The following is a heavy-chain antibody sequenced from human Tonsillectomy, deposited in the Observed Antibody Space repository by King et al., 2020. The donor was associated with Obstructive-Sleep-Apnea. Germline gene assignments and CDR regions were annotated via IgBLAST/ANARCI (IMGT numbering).Heavy chain of an antibody. CDR3: ASLTTVTPLFDY. J-gene: IGHJ4*02. D-gene: IGHD4-17*01. CDR1: EFTFSTYW. Sequence: EVQLVESGGGLVQPGGSLRLSCAASEFTFSTYWMHWVRQAPGKGLVWVSRINSDGSSTSYADSVKGRSTISRDNAKNTLYLQMNSLRTEDTAVYYCASLTTVTPLFDYWGQGTLVTVSS. CDR2: INSDGSST. V-gene: IGHV3-74*01.